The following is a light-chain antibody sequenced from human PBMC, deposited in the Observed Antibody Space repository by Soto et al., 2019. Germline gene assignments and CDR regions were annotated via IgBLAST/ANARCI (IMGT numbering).Light chain of an antibody. J-gene: IGLJ1*01. CDR3: AAWDDRLNGDV. Sequence: QSVLTQPPSASGTPGQRVTISCSGGSSNIGSNTVNWYQQLPGPAPKLLIYINNQRPSGVPDRFSGSKSGTSASLAISGLQSGDEADYYCAAWDDRLNGDVFGTGTKVTVL. V-gene: IGLV1-44*01. CDR1: SSNIGSNT. CDR2: INN.